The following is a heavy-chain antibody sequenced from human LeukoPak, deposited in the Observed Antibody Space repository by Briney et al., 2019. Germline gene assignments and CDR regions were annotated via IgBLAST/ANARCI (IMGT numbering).Heavy chain of an antibody. J-gene: IGHJ4*02. CDR2: ISAYNGDT. Sequence: ASVKVSCKASGYRFISNYIQWVRQAPGQGLEWMGWISAYNGDTNYAQKLQGRVTMTTDTSTSTAYMELRSLRSDDTAVYYCARWYYDILTGYYNIVQFDYWGQGTLVTVSS. D-gene: IGHD3-9*01. V-gene: IGHV1-18*04. CDR1: GYRFISNY. CDR3: ARWYYDILTGYYNIVQFDY.